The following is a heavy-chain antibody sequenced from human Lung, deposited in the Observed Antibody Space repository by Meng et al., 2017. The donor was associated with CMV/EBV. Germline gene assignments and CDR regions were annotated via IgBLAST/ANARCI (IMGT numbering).Heavy chain of an antibody. V-gene: IGHV3-30-3*01. J-gene: IGHJ6*02. D-gene: IGHD6-6*01. Sequence: GGSXRLSCSVSGFTFSVYPMHWVRQAPGKGLEWVALISYDGNKEYYAQSVKGRFTISRDNSKNTLDLQMNSLRPEDTAVYFCARDESIAAHFPNYGVDVWGQGXTVTVSS. CDR1: GFTFSVYP. CDR2: ISYDGNKE. CDR3: ARDESIAAHFPNYGVDV.